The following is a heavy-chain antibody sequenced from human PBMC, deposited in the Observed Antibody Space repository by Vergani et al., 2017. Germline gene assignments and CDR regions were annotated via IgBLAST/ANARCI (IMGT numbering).Heavy chain of an antibody. CDR2: INPNSGGT. V-gene: IGHV1-2*02. CDR3: PGGWSGYSTSWFFDN. D-gene: IGHD2-2*01. CDR1: GYTFAGYN. J-gene: IGHJ4*02. Sequence: QVQLVQSGAEVKKPGASVKVSCKASGYTFAGYNIHWVRQAPGQELEMMGWINPNSGGTNYAQKFQGRVTMTRDTSINTAYMELSSLRSDDTAMYYCPGGWSGYSTSWFFDNWGQGTLVTVSS.